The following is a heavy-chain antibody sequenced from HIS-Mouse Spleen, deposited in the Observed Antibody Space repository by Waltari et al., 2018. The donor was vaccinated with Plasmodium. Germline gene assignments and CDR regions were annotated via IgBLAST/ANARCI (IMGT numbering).Heavy chain of an antibody. D-gene: IGHD2-15*01. CDR2: IKQDGSEK. V-gene: IGHV3-7*01. CDR1: GFTFSSYW. Sequence: EVQLVESGGGLVQPGGSLRLACAASGFTFSSYWMGWGRQAPGKGLEWVANIKQDGSEKYYVDSVKGRFTISRDNAKNSLYLQMNSLRAEDTAVYYCAKDFCSGGSCLGLFDYWGQGTLVTVSS. CDR3: AKDFCSGGSCLGLFDY. J-gene: IGHJ4*02.